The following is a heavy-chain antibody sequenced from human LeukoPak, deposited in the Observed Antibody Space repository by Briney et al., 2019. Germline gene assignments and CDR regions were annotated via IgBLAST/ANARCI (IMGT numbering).Heavy chain of an antibody. J-gene: IGHJ4*02. CDR3: AKGSMGRCSGNSCYSVY. V-gene: IGHV3-30*18. Sequence: GGSLRLSCAASGFTFSNYGMHWVRQAPGKGLEWVAVISYDGSNKYYADSVKGRFTISRDNSKNTLYLQMNSLRVEDTAVYYCAKGSMGRCSGNSCYSVYWGQGTLVTVSS. CDR1: GFTFSNYG. D-gene: IGHD5-12*01. CDR2: ISYDGSNK.